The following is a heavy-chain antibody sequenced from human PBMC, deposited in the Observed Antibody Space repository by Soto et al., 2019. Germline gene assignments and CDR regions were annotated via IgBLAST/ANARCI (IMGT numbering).Heavy chain of an antibody. CDR1: GGSVRSDSFY. CDR2: IYHSGST. CDR3: ASARYDNSGYYAEIYPDY. Sequence: SETLSLTCTVSGGSVRSDSFYWSWIRQPPGKGLEWIAFIYHSGSTNYNPSLNSRVTISVDTSKNRFSLKLTSVTAADTAIYYCASARYDNSGYYAEIYPDYWGQGTMVTVYS. J-gene: IGHJ4*02. D-gene: IGHD3-22*01. V-gene: IGHV4-61*01.